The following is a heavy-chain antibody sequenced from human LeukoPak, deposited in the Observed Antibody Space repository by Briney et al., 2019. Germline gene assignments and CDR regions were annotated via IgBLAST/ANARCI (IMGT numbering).Heavy chain of an antibody. J-gene: IGHJ4*02. D-gene: IGHD3-3*01. CDR3: ARGGIFGVVILRFDY. V-gene: IGHV1-69*13. CDR1: GGTFGSYA. CDR2: IIPIFGTA. Sequence: GASVKVSCKASGGTFGSYAISWVRQAPGQGLEWMGGIIPIFGTANYAKKFQGRVTITADESTSTAYMELSSLRSEDTAVYYCARGGIFGVVILRFDYWGQGTLVTVSS.